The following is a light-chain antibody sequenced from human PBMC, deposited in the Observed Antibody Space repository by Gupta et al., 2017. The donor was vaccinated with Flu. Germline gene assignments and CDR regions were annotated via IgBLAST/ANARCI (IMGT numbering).Light chain of an antibody. V-gene: IGLV3-1*01. CDR2: QDT. J-gene: IGLJ2*01. CDR1: KLEDKY. CDR3: QAWDSSTEV. Sequence: SYELTQPPSVYVSPGQTASITCSGEKLEDKYACWYHQKPGQSPLLVIYQDTKRPSGIPERFSGSNSGNTATLTISGIQAMDEADYYCQAWDSSTEVFGGGTKLTVL.